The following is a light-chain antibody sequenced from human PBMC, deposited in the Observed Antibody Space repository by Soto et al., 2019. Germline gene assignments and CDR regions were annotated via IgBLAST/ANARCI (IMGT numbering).Light chain of an antibody. CDR3: QQYNSYSWT. V-gene: IGKV1-5*01. Sequence: DIQMTQSPSSLSASVEDRVTITCRASQTISSYLAWYQQKPGKAPKLLIYDASSLESGVPSRFSGSGSGTEFTLTISSLQPDDFATYYCQQYNSYSWTFGQGTKVDIK. CDR2: DAS. J-gene: IGKJ1*01. CDR1: QTISSY.